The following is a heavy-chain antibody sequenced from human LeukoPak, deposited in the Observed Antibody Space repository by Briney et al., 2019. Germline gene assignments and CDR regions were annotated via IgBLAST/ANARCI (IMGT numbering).Heavy chain of an antibody. CDR1: GFTLSTSG. Sequence: GGSLRLSCAASGFTLSTSGMHWVRQPPGKGLEWVAIIRYDGIIKYYADSVKGRFTISRDNSKNTLYLQMNSLRAEDTAVYYCARDHDAGTGMDAWGKGTTVTVSS. V-gene: IGHV3-30*02. CDR2: IRYDGIIK. CDR3: ARDHDAGTGMDA. J-gene: IGHJ6*04. D-gene: IGHD1-1*01.